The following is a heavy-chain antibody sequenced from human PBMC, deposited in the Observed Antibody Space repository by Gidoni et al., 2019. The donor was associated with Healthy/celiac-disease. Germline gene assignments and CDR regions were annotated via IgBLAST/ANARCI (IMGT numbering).Heavy chain of an antibody. CDR1: GSTFDDYA. V-gene: IGHV3-9*01. D-gene: IGHD3-16*01. Sequence: EVQLVESGGGLVQPGRSLSLSCAASGSTFDDYAMHWVRQAPGKGLELVAGIRWNSGSIGYADSVKGRFTISRDNAKNSLYLQMNSLRAEDTALYYCVKGGGVHDAFDIWGQGTMVTVSS. CDR3: VKGGGVHDAFDI. J-gene: IGHJ3*02. CDR2: IRWNSGSI.